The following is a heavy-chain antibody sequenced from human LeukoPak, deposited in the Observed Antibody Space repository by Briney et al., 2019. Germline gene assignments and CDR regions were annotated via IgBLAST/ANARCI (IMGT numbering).Heavy chain of an antibody. J-gene: IGHJ4*02. CDR1: GFTFRNAW. CDR2: IKGKSDGGTT. D-gene: IGHD6-19*01. CDR3: TTDGGIAVRPLLDY. Sequence: GRSLRLSCAASGFTFRNAWMSWVLQAPGKGEEGVGHIKGKSDGGTTDYAAPVKCRFIISRDDSKNTHYLQMNSLRTEDTAVYYCTTDGGIAVRPLLDYWGQGTLVTVSS. V-gene: IGHV3-15*01.